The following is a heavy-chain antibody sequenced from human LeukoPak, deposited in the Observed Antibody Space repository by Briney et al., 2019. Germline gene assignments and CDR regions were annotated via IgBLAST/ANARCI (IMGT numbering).Heavy chain of an antibody. D-gene: IGHD3-10*01. CDR2: INPNSGGT. J-gene: IGHJ4*02. CDR1: GYTFTSYY. Sequence: ASVKVSCKASGYTFTSYYMHWVRQAPGQGLEWMGWINPNSGGTNYAQKFQGRVTMTRDTSISTAYMELSRLRSDDTAVYYCATFRGSYYSSGLILFDYWGQGTLVTVSS. V-gene: IGHV1-2*02. CDR3: ATFRGSYYSSGLILFDY.